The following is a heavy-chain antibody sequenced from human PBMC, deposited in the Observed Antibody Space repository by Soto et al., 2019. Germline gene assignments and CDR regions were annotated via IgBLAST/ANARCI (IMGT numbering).Heavy chain of an antibody. Sequence: QVQLQESGPGLVKPSQTLSLTCTVSGGSISSGDYYWSWIRQPPGKGLEWIGYIYYSGSTYYNPYLKSRVTISVDTSKSQFSLKLRSVTAADTAVYYCARVDEPHWYFDLWGRGPLVTVSS. CDR1: GGSISSGDYY. CDR2: IYYSGST. CDR3: ARVDEPHWYFDL. D-gene: IGHD3-9*01. V-gene: IGHV4-30-4*01. J-gene: IGHJ2*01.